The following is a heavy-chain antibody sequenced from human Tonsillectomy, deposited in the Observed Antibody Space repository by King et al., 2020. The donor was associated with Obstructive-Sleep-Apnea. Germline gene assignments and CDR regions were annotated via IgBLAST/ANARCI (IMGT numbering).Heavy chain of an antibody. D-gene: IGHD5-12*01. CDR1: GFIFSRYS. V-gene: IGHV3-21*01. CDR3: ARVTYGGYDSNSLTHFDY. Sequence: VQLVESGGGLVKPGGSLRLSWAASGFIFSRYSMNWVRQSPGKGLEWGSSISSSISYIYYADAVKGRVTISRDNAKNSLYLQMNSLRAEDTAVYYCARVTYGGYDSNSLTHFDYWGQGTLVTVSS. CDR2: ISSSISYI. J-gene: IGHJ4*02.